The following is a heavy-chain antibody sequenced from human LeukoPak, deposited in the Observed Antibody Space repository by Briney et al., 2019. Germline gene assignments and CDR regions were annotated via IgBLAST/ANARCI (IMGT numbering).Heavy chain of an antibody. CDR1: GYSISSGYY. D-gene: IGHD3-10*01. CDR3: AGGLDYYGSGAVDY. J-gene: IGHJ4*02. CDR2: IYHSGST. V-gene: IGHV4-38-2*02. Sequence: ASETLSLTCTVSGYSISSGYYWGWIRQPPGKGLEWIGSIYHSGSTYYNPSLKSRVTISVDTSKNQFSLKLSSVTAADTAVYYCAGGLDYYGSGAVDYWGQGTLVTVSS.